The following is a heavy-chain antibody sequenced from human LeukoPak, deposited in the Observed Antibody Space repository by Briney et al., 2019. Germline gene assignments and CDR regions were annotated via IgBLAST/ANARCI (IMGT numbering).Heavy chain of an antibody. CDR2: TFYTSKWNN. Sequence: SQTLSLTCAISGDSVSSNSASWNWFRQSPSRGLDWLGRTFYTSKWNNDYAVSVKSRITINPDTSKNHFSLQLNSVTPEDTAVYYCARRRYYDYTGFFDYWGQGTLVTVSS. CDR3: ARRRYYDYTGFFDY. J-gene: IGHJ4*02. V-gene: IGHV6-1*01. CDR1: GDSVSSNSAS. D-gene: IGHD3-22*01.